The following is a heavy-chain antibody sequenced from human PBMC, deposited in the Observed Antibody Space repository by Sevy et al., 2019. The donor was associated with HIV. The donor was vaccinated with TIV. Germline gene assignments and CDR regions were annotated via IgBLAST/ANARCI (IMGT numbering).Heavy chain of an antibody. J-gene: IGHJ6*01. V-gene: IGHV3-30*18. CDR1: GFTFSSYD. Sequence: GGSLRLSCAASGFTFSSYDIHWVRQAPGKGLEWVAIISYVGSYRYYADSVRGRFSMSRDNSKNTMYLQMSGLSAEDTAVYYCAKNRPPRGSYFSRYGMDVWGRGTTVTVSS. CDR3: AKNRPPRGSYFSRYGMDV. D-gene: IGHD3-16*01. CDR2: ISYVGSYR.